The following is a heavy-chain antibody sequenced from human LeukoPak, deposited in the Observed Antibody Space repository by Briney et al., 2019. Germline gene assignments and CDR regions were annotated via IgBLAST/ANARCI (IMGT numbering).Heavy chain of an antibody. J-gene: IGHJ4*02. CDR2: ISAYNGNT. Sequence: EASVKVSCKASGYTFTSYGISWVRQAPGQGLEWMGWISAYNGNTNYAQKFQGRVTMTRNTSISTAYMELSSLRSEDTAVYYCARSFNWLQSYFDYWGQGTLVTVSS. CDR1: GYTFTSYG. V-gene: IGHV1-18*01. CDR3: ARSFNWLQSYFDY. D-gene: IGHD3-9*01.